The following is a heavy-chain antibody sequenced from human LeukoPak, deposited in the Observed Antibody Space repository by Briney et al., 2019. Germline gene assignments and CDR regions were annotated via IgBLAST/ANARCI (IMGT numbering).Heavy chain of an antibody. J-gene: IGHJ4*02. CDR3: AKDLLSWGYDFWSGYFDY. CDR2: IWYDGSNK. CDR1: GFTFSSYG. D-gene: IGHD3-3*01. V-gene: IGHV3-33*06. Sequence: PGRSLRLSCAASGFTFSSYGMHWVRQAPGKGLEWVAVIWYDGSNKYYADSVKGRFTISRDNSKNTLYLQMNSLRAEDTAVSYCAKDLLSWGYDFWSGYFDYWGQGTLVTVSS.